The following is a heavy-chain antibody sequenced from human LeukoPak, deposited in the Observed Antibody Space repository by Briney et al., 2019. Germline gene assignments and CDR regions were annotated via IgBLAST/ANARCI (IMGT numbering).Heavy chain of an antibody. D-gene: IGHD3-22*01. CDR3: VRDRSASSSDYYALGY. CDR2: IYSGGST. Sequence: PGGSLRLSCAASGFTFSSYAMSWVRQAPGKGLEWVSAIYSGGSTYYADSVRGRFTISRDNSKNMVYLQMRSLRAEDTAVYYCVRDRSASSSDYYALGYWGQGTLVTVSS. CDR1: GFTFSSYA. J-gene: IGHJ4*02. V-gene: IGHV3-66*01.